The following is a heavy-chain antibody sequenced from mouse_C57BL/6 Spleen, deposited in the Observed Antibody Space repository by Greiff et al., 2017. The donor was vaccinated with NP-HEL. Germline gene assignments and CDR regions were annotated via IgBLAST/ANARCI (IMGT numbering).Heavy chain of an antibody. CDR1: GYAFSSYW. Sequence: VQLQQSGAELVKPGASVKISCKASGYAFSSYWMNWVKQRPGKGLEWIGQIYPGDGDTNYNGKFKGKATLTADKSSSTAYMQLSSLTSEDAAVYVCARRVTTVVGPYWYFDVWGTGTTVTVSS. V-gene: IGHV1-80*01. CDR3: ARRVTTVVGPYWYFDV. J-gene: IGHJ1*03. D-gene: IGHD1-1*01. CDR2: IYPGDGDT.